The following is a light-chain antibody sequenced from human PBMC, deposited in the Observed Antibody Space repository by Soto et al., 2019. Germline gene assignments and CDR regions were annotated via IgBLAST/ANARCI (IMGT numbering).Light chain of an antibody. J-gene: IGLJ2*01. CDR3: SSYTSSITPVV. Sequence: QSALTQPASVSGSPGQSITISCTGTSSDVGGYNYVSWYQQHPGKAPKLMIYDVSNRLSGVSNRLSGSKSGYTASLTISGLQAEDEGDYYCSSYTSSITPVVFGGGAKLTVL. CDR1: SSDVGGYNY. CDR2: DVS. V-gene: IGLV2-14*01.